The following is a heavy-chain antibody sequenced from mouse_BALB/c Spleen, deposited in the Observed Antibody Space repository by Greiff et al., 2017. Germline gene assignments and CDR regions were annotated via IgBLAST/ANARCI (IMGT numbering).Heavy chain of an antibody. CDR3: ARFHYYGSSPYYFDY. CDR1: GDSITSGY. CDR2: ISYSGST. Sequence: EVKLQESGPSLVKPSQTLSLTCSVTGDSITSGYWNWIRKFPGNKLEYMGYISYSGSTYYNPSLKSRISITRDTSKNQYYLQLNSVTTEDTATYYCARFHYYGSSPYYFDYWGQGTTLTVSS. J-gene: IGHJ2*01. V-gene: IGHV3-8*02. D-gene: IGHD1-1*01.